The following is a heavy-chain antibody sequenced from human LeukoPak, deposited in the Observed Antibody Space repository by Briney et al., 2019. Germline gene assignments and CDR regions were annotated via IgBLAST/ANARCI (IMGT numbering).Heavy chain of an antibody. CDR3: ARDLWQQLVGSWFDP. V-gene: IGHV4-38-2*02. J-gene: IGHJ5*02. D-gene: IGHD6-13*01. CDR1: GYSISSGYY. Sequence: SETLSLTCTVSGYSISSGYYWVWIRQPPGKGLEWIGNIYHSGSTYYNPSLKSRVTISVDTSKNQFSLKVRSVTAADTAVYYCARDLWQQLVGSWFDPWGQGTLVTVSS. CDR2: IYHSGST.